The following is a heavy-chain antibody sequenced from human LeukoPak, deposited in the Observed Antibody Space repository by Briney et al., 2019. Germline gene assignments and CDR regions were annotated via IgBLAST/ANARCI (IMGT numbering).Heavy chain of an antibody. Sequence: ASVKVSCKASGYTFTNYAMNWVRQAPGQGLEWMGWINPNSGGTNYAQKFQGRVTMTRDTSISTAYMELSRLRSDDTAVYYCASIAAAVTLDYWGQGTLVTVSS. CDR3: ASIAAAVTLDY. CDR1: GYTFTNYA. CDR2: INPNSGGT. J-gene: IGHJ4*02. D-gene: IGHD6-13*01. V-gene: IGHV1-2*02.